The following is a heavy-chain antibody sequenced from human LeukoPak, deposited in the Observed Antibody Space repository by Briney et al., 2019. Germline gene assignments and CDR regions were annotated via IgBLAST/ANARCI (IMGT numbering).Heavy chain of an antibody. V-gene: IGHV3-48*01. D-gene: IGHD6-19*01. CDR2: ISGTSNTI. CDR1: GFTFSSYS. CDR3: ARDLDSYSSGWYMGFDY. J-gene: IGHJ4*02. Sequence: PGGSLRLSCVGSGFTFSSYSMNWVRQAPGKGRGWGPYISGTSNTIYYADSVKGRFTVSRDNAKHSLYLQMNSLRAEDTAIYYCARDLDSYSSGWYMGFDYWGQGTLVTVSS.